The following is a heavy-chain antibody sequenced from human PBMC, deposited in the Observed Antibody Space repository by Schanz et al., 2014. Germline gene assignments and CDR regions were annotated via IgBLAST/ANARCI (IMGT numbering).Heavy chain of an antibody. Sequence: QVQLVQSGAEVKKPGSSMKVSCKASGGTFNSYTINWVRQAPGQGLEWMGRIIPILGIANYAQKFQGRVTITADRSTSTAYMELSSLSSEDTAVYYCARDGVDAAAGGNYWGQGTLVTVSS. CDR2: IIPILGIA. CDR1: GGTFNSYT. V-gene: IGHV1-69*08. J-gene: IGHJ4*02. D-gene: IGHD6-13*01. CDR3: ARDGVDAAAGGNY.